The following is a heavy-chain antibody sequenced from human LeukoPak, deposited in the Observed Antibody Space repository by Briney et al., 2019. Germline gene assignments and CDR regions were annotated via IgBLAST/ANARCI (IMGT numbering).Heavy chain of an antibody. CDR1: GGSISSYY. J-gene: IGHJ5*02. CDR3: ARGSNLRGYCSSTSCYNFNWFDP. V-gene: IGHV4-59*12. Sequence: SETLSLTCTVSGGSISSYYWSWIRQPPGKGLEWIGYIYYSGSTNYNPSLKSRVTISVDTCKNQFSLKLSSVTAADTAVYYCARGSNLRGYCSSTSCYNFNWFDPWGQGTLVTVSS. CDR2: IYYSGST. D-gene: IGHD2-2*02.